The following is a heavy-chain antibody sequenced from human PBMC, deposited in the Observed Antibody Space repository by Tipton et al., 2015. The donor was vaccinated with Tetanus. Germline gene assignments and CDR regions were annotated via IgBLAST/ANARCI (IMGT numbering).Heavy chain of an antibody. CDR2: INHSGST. J-gene: IGHJ6*02. Sequence: TLSLTCAVYGGSFSGYYWSWIRQPPGKGLEWIGEINHSGSTNYNPSLKSRVTISVDTSKNQFSLKLSSVTAADTAVYYCARGGGGMITFGGVYYYYGMDVWGQGTTVTVSS. CDR3: ARGGGGMITFGGVYYYYGMDV. CDR1: GGSFSGYY. D-gene: IGHD3-16*01. V-gene: IGHV4-34*01.